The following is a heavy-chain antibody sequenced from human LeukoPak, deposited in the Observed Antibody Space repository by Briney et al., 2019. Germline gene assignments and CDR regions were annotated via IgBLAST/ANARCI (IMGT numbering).Heavy chain of an antibody. CDR2: IYHSGST. J-gene: IGHJ4*02. CDR3: ARSPGESFNY. CDR1: GGSISSSSYY. V-gene: IGHV4-39*07. Sequence: TSETLSLTCTVSGGSISSSSYYWGWIRQPPGRGLEWIGSIYHSGSTYNNPSLKSRVTISVDTSKNQFSLKLSSVTAADTAVYYCARSPGESFNYWGQGTLVTVSS.